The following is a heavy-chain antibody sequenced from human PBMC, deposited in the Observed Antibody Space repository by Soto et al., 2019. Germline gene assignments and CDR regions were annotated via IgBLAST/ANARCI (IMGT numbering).Heavy chain of an antibody. D-gene: IGHD3-22*01. CDR1: GFTFSYYY. CDR2: ISSSSSYT. J-gene: IGHJ4*02. V-gene: IGHV3-11*06. CDR3: ARYYDSSGSGLYYFDY. Sequence: GGSLRLSCAASGFTFSYYYMSWIRQAPGKGLEWVSYISSSSSYTNYADSVKGRFTISRDNAKNSLYLQMNSLRAEDTAVYYCARYYDSSGSGLYYFDYWGQGTLVTVSS.